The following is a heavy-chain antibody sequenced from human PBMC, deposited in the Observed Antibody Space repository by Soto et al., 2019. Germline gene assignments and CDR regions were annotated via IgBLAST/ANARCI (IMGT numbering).Heavy chain of an antibody. CDR3: ARGAATSSHAFDI. Sequence: SETLSLTCTVSGGSTSSYFWSWIRQPQGRGLEWIGYIYHTGNTNYNPSLKSRVTISVDTFNSQFSLRLSSVTAADTAVYYCARGAATSSHAFDIWGQGTMVTVSS. CDR1: GGSTSSYF. V-gene: IGHV4-59*01. CDR2: IYHTGNT. J-gene: IGHJ3*02. D-gene: IGHD6-13*01.